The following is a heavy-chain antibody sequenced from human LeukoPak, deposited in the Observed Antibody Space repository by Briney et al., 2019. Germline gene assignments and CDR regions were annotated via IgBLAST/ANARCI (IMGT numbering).Heavy chain of an antibody. J-gene: IGHJ4*02. CDR2: LSSSGSAF. V-gene: IGHV3-48*03. CDR3: ARSARLMKGVVEVTALDD. D-gene: IGHD3-3*01. Sequence: GGSLRLSCEDSGFTFRSYEMNWVRQAPGKGLEWIAYLSSSGSAFSYADSVKGRFTIARDNATNSAYLEMNSLRADDTAVYYCARSARLMKGVVEVTALDDWGQGTLVTVSS. CDR1: GFTFRSYE.